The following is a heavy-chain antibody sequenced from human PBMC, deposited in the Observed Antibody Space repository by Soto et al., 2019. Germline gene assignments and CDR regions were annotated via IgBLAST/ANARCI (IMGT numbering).Heavy chain of an antibody. CDR2: ISAYNGNT. CDR1: GYTFTSYG. D-gene: IGHD6-19*01. V-gene: IGHV1-18*01. CDR3: AILPSKAVAGSYLDY. J-gene: IGHJ4*02. Sequence: ASVKVSCKASGYTFTSYGISWVRQAPGQRLEWMGWISAYNGNTNYAQKLQGRVTMTTDTSPSTAYMELRSLTSEDAALYYFAILPSKAVAGSYLDYWGRGTLATASS.